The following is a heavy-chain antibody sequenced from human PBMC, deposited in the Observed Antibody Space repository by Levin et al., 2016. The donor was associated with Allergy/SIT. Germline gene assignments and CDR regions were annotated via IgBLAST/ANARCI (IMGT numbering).Heavy chain of an antibody. Sequence: GSLRLSCVVSGDSISRSNWWTWVRQPPGKGLEWIGEINHSGSTKYNPSLKSRVTMSVDTSKNQFSLKLSSLTAADTALYYCARGGPYXLLLTSSGWFDPWGQGTLVTVSS. D-gene: IGHD2-2*01. J-gene: IGHJ5*02. V-gene: IGHV4-4*02. CDR2: INHSGST. CDR1: GDSISRSNW. CDR3: ARGGPYXLLLTSSGWFDP.